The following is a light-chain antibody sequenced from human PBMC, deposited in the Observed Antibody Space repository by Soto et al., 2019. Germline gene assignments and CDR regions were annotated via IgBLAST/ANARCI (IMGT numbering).Light chain of an antibody. CDR1: QGXXXX. Sequence: TQSPSSLSXXXGDRVTITCRAXQGXXXXLAWYQQKPGKAPKLLIYAASTLQSGVPSRFSGSGSGTDFTLTISCLQSEDFATYYCQQYYSYPPLTFGGGTKVEIK. CDR3: QQYYSYPPLT. J-gene: IGKJ4*01. V-gene: IGKV1-8*01. CDR2: AAS.